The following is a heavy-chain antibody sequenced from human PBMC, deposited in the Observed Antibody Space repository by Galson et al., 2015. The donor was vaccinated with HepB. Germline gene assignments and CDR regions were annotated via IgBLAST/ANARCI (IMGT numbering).Heavy chain of an antibody. J-gene: IGHJ4*02. CDR1: GFTFSSYS. D-gene: IGHD3-10*01. CDR2: ISGSGGST. CDR3: AREPSPFGELLWLDDY. Sequence: SLRLSCAASGFTFSSYSMSWVRQAPGKGLEWVAAISGSGGSTYYADSVKGRFTISRDNSKNTLYLQMNSLRAEDTAVYYCAREPSPFGELLWLDDYWGQGTLVTVSS. V-gene: IGHV3-23*01.